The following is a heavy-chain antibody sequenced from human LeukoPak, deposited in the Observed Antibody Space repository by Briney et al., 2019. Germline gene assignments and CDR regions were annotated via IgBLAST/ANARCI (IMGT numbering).Heavy chain of an antibody. Sequence: AGGSLRLSCAASGFTLSSYSMNWIRQAPGKGLEWVSYISSSSSTIYYADSVKGRFTISRDNSKNTLYLQMGSLRAGDMALYYCARDLRGAADYWGQGTLVTVSS. D-gene: IGHD1-26*01. V-gene: IGHV3-48*01. J-gene: IGHJ4*02. CDR1: GFTLSSYS. CDR2: ISSSSSTI. CDR3: ARDLRGAADY.